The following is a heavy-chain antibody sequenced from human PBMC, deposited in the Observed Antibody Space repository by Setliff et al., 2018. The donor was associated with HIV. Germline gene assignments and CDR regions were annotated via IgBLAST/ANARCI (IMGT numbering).Heavy chain of an antibody. Sequence: GESLKISCAASGFTFSNYVMSWVRQTPGKGLEWVSVISSSGGRTYYAESVKGRFTISRDNARNSGFLQMNSLRVEDTAVYYCARALRGSGEDSWGQGTLVTVSS. D-gene: IGHD3-10*01. CDR3: ARALRGSGEDS. CDR1: GFTFSNYV. J-gene: IGHJ5*01. V-gene: IGHV3-23*01. CDR2: ISSSGGRT.